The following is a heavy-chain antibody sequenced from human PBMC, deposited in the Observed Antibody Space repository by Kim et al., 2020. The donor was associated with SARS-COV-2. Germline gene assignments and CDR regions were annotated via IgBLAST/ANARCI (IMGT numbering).Heavy chain of an antibody. V-gene: IGHV3-33*06. J-gene: IGHJ6*02. CDR2: IWYDGINK. CDR1: GFTFSSYG. Sequence: GGSLRLSCAASGFTFSSYGMHWVRQAPGKGLEWVAVIWYDGINKYYADSVKGRFTISRDNSKNTLYLQMNSLRAEDTAVYYCAKDSPASYYYYGMDVWGQGTTVTVSS. CDR3: AKDSPASYYYYGMDV.